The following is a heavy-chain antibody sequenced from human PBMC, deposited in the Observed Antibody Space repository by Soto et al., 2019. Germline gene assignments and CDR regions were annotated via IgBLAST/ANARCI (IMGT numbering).Heavy chain of an antibody. D-gene: IGHD3-22*01. V-gene: IGHV1-69*12. CDR2: IIPIFGTA. J-gene: IGHJ4*02. CDR3: ARDMDYYDSSGYYSYFDY. CDR1: GGTFSSYA. Sequence: QVQLVQSGAEVKKPGSSVKVSCKASGGTFSSYAISWVRQAPGQGLEWMGGIIPIFGTANYAQKFQGRVTITADESTSTAYMELSSLRSEDTAVYYCARDMDYYDSSGYYSYFDYWGQGTLVTVSS.